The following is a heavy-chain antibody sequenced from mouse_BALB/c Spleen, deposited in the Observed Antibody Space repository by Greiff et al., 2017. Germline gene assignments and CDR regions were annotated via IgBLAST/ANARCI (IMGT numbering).Heavy chain of an antibody. D-gene: IGHD2-4*01. J-gene: IGHJ2*01. V-gene: IGHV1-5*01. CDR1: GYSFTSYW. CDR2: IYPGNSDT. Sequence: VQLQQSGTVLARPGASVKMSCKASGYSFTSYWMHWVKQRPGQGLEWIGAIYPGNSDTSYNQKFKGKAKLTAVTSASTAYMELSSLTNEDSAVYYCTRSGLRRGYYFDYWGQGTTLTVSS. CDR3: TRSGLRRGYYFDY.